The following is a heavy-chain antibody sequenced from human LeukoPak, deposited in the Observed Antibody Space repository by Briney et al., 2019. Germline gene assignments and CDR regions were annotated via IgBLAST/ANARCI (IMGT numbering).Heavy chain of an antibody. J-gene: IGHJ2*01. CDR2: KYRSGTT. D-gene: IGHD2/OR15-2a*01. V-gene: IGHV4-4*02. Sequence: SETLSLTCTMSGDSISNSTLWSWVRQPPGKGLEWVGEKYRSGTTNYNPYLKSRVTISTDNSKNQVSLELNSVTAADTAVYFCARLKDFTGKEYYFFDLWGRGTLVTVSS. CDR3: ARLKDFTGKEYYFFDL. CDR1: GDSISNSTL.